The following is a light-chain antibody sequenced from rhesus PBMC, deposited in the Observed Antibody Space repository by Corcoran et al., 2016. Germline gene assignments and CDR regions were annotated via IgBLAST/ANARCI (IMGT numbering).Light chain of an antibody. V-gene: IGLV2-23*01. CDR3: SSYAGSSTYI. J-gene: IGLJ1*01. CDR1: SNDVGGYDY. CDR2: EVS. Sequence: QAALTQPPSVSGSPGQSVTISCTGTSNDVGGYDYVSWYQQHPGTAPKNIIYEVSKRPSGVSDRFSGSKSGNTASLTISRLQAEDEADYHCSSYAGSSTYIFGTGTRLTVL.